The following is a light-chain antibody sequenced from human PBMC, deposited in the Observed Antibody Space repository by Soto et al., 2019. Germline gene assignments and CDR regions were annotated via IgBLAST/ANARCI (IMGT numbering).Light chain of an antibody. CDR3: HQYGNSPPGT. J-gene: IGKJ5*01. CDR2: DAS. Sequence: EIVMTQSPATLSLSPGERSTLSFMSSQSVSSYLAWYQQKPGQAPRLLIYDASNRATGIPARFSGSGSGTDFTLTISRLEPEDFAVYFCHQYGNSPPGTFGQGTRLEIK. CDR1: QSVSSY. V-gene: IGKV3-11*01.